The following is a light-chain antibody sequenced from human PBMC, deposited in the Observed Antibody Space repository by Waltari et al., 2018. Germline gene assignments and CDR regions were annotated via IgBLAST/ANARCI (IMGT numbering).Light chain of an antibody. J-gene: IGKJ4*01. V-gene: IGKV3-11*01. Sequence: DIVLTQSPATLSLSPGERATLSCRARQSVTNYLAWYQLKPGQPPRLLTYDASNRATGIPDRFSGSGSGTDFSLTISSLEPEDSAVYYCQQYSKSPLTFGRGTKVEIK. CDR1: QSVTNY. CDR2: DAS. CDR3: QQYSKSPLT.